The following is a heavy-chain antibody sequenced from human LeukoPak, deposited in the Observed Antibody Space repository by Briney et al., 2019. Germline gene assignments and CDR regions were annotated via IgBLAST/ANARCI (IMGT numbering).Heavy chain of an antibody. Sequence: SVKVSCKASGGTFSGFSISWVRQAPGQGLEWMGGIIPILGTRKYAQKFQGRVTITADESTSTVYMELSGLRSEDTAVYYCARPRGSGNYFSGDYWGQGTLVTVSS. CDR1: GGTFSGFS. CDR3: ARPRGSGNYFSGDY. CDR2: IIPILGTR. D-gene: IGHD3-10*01. J-gene: IGHJ4*02. V-gene: IGHV1-69*01.